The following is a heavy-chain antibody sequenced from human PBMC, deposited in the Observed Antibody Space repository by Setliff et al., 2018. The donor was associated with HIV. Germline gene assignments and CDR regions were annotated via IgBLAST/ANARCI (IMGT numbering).Heavy chain of an antibody. CDR1: AGSIRSSTYY. CDR3: IIAYSSGWLAPMGFDS. CDR2: IYYSGST. J-gene: IGHJ4*02. V-gene: IGHV4-39*01. Sequence: SETLSLTCTVTAGSIRSSTYYWAWIRQPPGKGLEWIGTIYYSGSTYYNPSLKSRATISVDMSKNQFSLRLSSVTAADTAVYYCIIAYSSGWLAPMGFDSWGQGTLVTVSS. D-gene: IGHD6-19*01.